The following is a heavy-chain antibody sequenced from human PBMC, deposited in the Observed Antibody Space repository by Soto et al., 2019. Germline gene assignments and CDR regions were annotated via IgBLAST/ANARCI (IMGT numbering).Heavy chain of an antibody. CDR3: ARFGGSTFSKTQFDY. CDR1: GDSIIGIYH. V-gene: IGHV4-38-2*01. J-gene: IGHJ4*02. D-gene: IGHD2-2*01. CDR2: IFHTGTT. Sequence: SETLSLTCAVSGDSIIGIYHWAWIRQPPGRSLEWIASIFHTGTTYYTPSLQSRVTISEDTSKNQFSLKASDTGMYYCARFGGSTFSKTQFDYWGQGTLVTVSS.